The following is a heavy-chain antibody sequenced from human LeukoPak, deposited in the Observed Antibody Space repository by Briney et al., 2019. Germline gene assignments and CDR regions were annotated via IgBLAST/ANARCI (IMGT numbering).Heavy chain of an antibody. CDR2: IHYSGST. Sequence: KTSETLSLTCTVSGGSISSYYWSWIRQPPGKGLEWIGYIHYSGSTNYNPSLKSRVTISVDTSKNQFSLKLSSVTAADTAVYYCARGHYSTRFDYFYWGQGTLVTVSS. D-gene: IGHD4-11*01. V-gene: IGHV4-59*01. CDR3: ARGHYSTRFDYFY. CDR1: GGSISSYY. J-gene: IGHJ4*02.